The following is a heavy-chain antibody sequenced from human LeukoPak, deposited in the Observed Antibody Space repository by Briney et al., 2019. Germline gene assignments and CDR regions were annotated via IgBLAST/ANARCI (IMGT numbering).Heavy chain of an antibody. J-gene: IGHJ4*02. CDR2: VYYSGST. Sequence: SETLSLTCTVSGGSISSYYWSWIRQPPGKGLDWIGYVYYSGSTNYNPSLKSRVTISVDTSKNQFSLKLSSVTAADTAVYYCARHALAVAGTVAFDYWGQGTLVTVSS. D-gene: IGHD6-19*01. V-gene: IGHV4-59*08. CDR3: ARHALAVAGTVAFDY. CDR1: GGSISSYY.